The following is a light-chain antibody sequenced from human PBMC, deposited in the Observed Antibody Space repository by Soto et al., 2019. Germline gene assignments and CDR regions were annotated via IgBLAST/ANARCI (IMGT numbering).Light chain of an antibody. Sequence: QSVLTQPRSVSGSPGQSVTISCNGASSDVGGYNYVSWHQQHPGKAPKLIIFAVTQRPSGVPDRFSGSKSGNTASLTISGPQAEEGADYSCSSYQGSNPWVFGGGTKVTV. CDR3: SSYQGSNPWV. CDR1: SSDVGGYNY. J-gene: IGLJ3*02. CDR2: AVT. V-gene: IGLV2-11*02.